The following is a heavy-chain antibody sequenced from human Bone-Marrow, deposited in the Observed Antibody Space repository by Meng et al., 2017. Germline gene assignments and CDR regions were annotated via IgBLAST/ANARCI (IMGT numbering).Heavy chain of an antibody. CDR2: ISWDGGSS. D-gene: IGHD5-12*01. V-gene: IGHV3-43D*03. J-gene: IGHJ4*02. CDR3: AKASRSDYDADFDY. Sequence: GGSLRLSCAASGFPFNDYAFHWVRQAPGKGLEWVSLISWDGGSSYYGDSVKGRFIMSRDNRKNSVYLQMNSLRTEDTALYYCAKASRSDYDADFDYWGQGMLVTVSS. CDR1: GFPFNDYA.